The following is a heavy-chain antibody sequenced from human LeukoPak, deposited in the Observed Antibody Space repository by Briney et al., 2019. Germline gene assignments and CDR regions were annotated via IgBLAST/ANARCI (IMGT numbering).Heavy chain of an antibody. V-gene: IGHV3-23*01. Sequence: GGSLRLSCAASQFTFTRYPMTWVRQAPGKGLEWVSSIGSTGVSTYYADSVKGRFTISRDNSRNTLYLQMNSLRPEDTAVYYCASHPWGTYYYDSRRPDNAFDIWGQGTMVTVSS. D-gene: IGHD3-22*01. J-gene: IGHJ3*02. CDR1: QFTFTRYP. CDR3: ASHPWGTYYYDSRRPDNAFDI. CDR2: IGSTGVST.